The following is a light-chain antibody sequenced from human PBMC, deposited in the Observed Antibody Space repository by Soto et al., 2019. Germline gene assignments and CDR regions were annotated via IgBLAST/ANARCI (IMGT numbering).Light chain of an antibody. CDR3: QQTYSTFVS. J-gene: IGKJ5*01. V-gene: IGKV1-39*01. Sequence: DIQMTQSPSSLSASVGDRVTITCRSSQTISTFLHWFQQKPGKAPNLLIYDASSLQSGVPSRFSGSGSGTDFTLTISSLQPEDFGTYYCQQTYSTFVSFGGGTRLEIK. CDR2: DAS. CDR1: QTISTF.